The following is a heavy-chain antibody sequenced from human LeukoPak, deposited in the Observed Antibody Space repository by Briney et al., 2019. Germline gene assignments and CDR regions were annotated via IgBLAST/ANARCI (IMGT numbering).Heavy chain of an antibody. J-gene: IGHJ4*02. CDR1: GFTFSSYW. V-gene: IGHV3-7*03. CDR3: AKTTYGEN. D-gene: IGHD2-8*01. CDR2: IKQDGSEK. Sequence: GGSLRLSCAASGFTFSSYWMSWVRLAPGKGLEWVANIKQDGSEKYYVDSVKGRFAISRDNAKNTLYLQMNSLRAEDTAVYCCAKTTYGENWGQGTLVTVSS.